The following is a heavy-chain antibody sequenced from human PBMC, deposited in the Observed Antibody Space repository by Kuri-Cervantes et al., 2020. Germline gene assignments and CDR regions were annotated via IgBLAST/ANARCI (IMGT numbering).Heavy chain of an antibody. CDR1: GFTFSSYS. CDR2: ISSSGSTL. Sequence: GESLKISCAASGFTFSSYSMNWVRQAPGKGLEWVSHISSSGSTLYYADSVKGRFTISRDNAKNSLYLQMNSLRAEDTAVYYCARGGEWELLAAFDIWGQGTMVTVSS. D-gene: IGHD1-26*01. CDR3: ARGGEWELLAAFDI. J-gene: IGHJ3*02. V-gene: IGHV3-48*04.